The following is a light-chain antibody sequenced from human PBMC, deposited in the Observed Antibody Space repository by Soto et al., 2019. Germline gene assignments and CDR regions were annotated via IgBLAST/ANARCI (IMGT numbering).Light chain of an antibody. V-gene: IGKV3-20*01. Sequence: EIVLTQSPGTLSLSPGERATLSCRASQSVSSNYLAWYQQKPGQAPRLLIYGASSRATGIPDRCSGSGSGTDFTLTISRLEPEDFAVYHCQQYGISPLTFGGGTKVEIK. CDR2: GAS. CDR3: QQYGISPLT. J-gene: IGKJ4*01. CDR1: QSVSSNY.